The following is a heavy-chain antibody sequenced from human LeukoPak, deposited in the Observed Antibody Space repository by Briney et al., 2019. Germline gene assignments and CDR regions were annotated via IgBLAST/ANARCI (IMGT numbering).Heavy chain of an antibody. CDR1: GFTFSSYS. J-gene: IGHJ4*02. D-gene: IGHD3-22*01. V-gene: IGHV3-21*01. Sequence: GGSLRLTCAASGFTFSSYSMNWVRQAPGKGLEWVSSISSSSSYIYYADSVKGRFTISRDNAKNSLYLQMNSLRAEDTAVYYCARESFDSSGYSLDYWGQGTLVTVSS. CDR2: ISSSSSYI. CDR3: ARESFDSSGYSLDY.